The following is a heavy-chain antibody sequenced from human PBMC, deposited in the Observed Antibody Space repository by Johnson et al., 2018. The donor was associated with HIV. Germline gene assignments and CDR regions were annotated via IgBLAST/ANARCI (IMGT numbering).Heavy chain of an antibody. CDR2: ISWNSGSI. J-gene: IGHJ3*02. CDR3: AKSEWELALGAFDI. D-gene: IGHD1-26*01. V-gene: IGHV3-9*01. Sequence: VQLVESGGGLVQPGGSLRLSCAASGFTFDDYAMHWVRQATGKGLEWVSGISWNSGSIGYADSVKGRFTISRDNAKNSLYLQMNSLRAEDTALYYCAKSEWELALGAFDIWGQGTMVNVSS. CDR1: GFTFDDYA.